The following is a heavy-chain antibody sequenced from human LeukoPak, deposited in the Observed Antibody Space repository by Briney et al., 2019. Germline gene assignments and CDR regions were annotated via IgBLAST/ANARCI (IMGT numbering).Heavy chain of an antibody. CDR2: ISYDGSNK. V-gene: IGHV3-30*18. CDR3: AKDYDDSSGYTRVY. CDR1: GFTFSSYG. D-gene: IGHD3-22*01. Sequence: PGGSLRLSCAASGFTFSSYGMHWVRQAPGKGLEWVAVISYDGSNKYYADSVKGRFTISRDNSKNTLYLQMNSLRAEDTAVYYCAKDYDDSSGYTRVYWGQGTLVTVSS. J-gene: IGHJ4*02.